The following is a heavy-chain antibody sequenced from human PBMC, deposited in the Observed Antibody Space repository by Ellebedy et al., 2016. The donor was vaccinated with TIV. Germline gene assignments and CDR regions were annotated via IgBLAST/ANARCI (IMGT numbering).Heavy chain of an antibody. J-gene: IGHJ3*02. CDR1: GFTFGDYG. V-gene: IGHV3-7*01. Sequence: GESLKISCTASGFTFGDYGMTWVRQAPGQGLEWVANINQDGRTTNYVDSVKGRFTISTDNAKNSLYLQLNSLRVDDTDMYYCATDKVCFTFDIWGRGKMVTVSS. CDR3: ATDKVCFTFDI. CDR2: INQDGRTT.